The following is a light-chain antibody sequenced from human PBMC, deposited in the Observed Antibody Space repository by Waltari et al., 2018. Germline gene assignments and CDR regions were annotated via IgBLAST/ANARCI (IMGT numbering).Light chain of an antibody. Sequence: VLTQSPGTLSLSPGERATLSCRASQSVGKYLAWYQQKPGQAPRHLIYDTSTRATGIPCRFSGSGSGTDFSLTISRLEPEDLAVYYCQKYVSLPATFGQGTKVQAK. CDR3: QKYVSLPAT. J-gene: IGKJ1*01. V-gene: IGKV3-20*01. CDR2: DTS. CDR1: QSVGKY.